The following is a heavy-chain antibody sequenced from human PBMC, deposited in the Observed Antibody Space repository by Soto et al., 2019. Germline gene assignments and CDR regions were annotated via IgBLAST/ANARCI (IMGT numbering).Heavy chain of an antibody. Sequence: PSEPLSLNCTVYGGPISSYYWSWIRQPPGKGLEWIGYIYYSGSTNYNPSLKSRVTISVDTSKNQFSLKLSSVTAADTAVYYCARIPYYYDSSDYFHYWDQGPLVTVAS. CDR1: GGPISSYY. D-gene: IGHD3-22*01. V-gene: IGHV4-59*01. CDR2: IYYSGST. CDR3: ARIPYYYDSSDYFHY. J-gene: IGHJ4*02.